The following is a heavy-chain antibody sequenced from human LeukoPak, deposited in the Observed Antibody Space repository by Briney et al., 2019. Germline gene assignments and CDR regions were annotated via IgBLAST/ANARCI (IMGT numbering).Heavy chain of an antibody. D-gene: IGHD3-10*01. Sequence: SETLFLTCAVYGGSFSGYYWSWIRQPPGNGLEWIGEINHSGSTNYNPSLRSRVTISVDTSKNQFSLKLSSVTAADTAVYYCARGPRGYYGSGSYTLRYWGQGTLVTVSS. CDR1: GGSFSGYY. CDR3: ARGPRGYYGSGSYTLRY. J-gene: IGHJ4*02. V-gene: IGHV4-34*01. CDR2: INHSGST.